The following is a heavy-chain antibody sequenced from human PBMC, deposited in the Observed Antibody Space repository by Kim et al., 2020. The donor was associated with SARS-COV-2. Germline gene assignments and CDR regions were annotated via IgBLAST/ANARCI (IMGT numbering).Heavy chain of an antibody. V-gene: IGHV4-34*01. D-gene: IGHD2-21*02. J-gene: IGHJ5*02. CDR3: ARGGVTAIPHWFDP. Sequence: NPSLKSLGTISVDTSKNQFSLRLSSWTAAGTAVYYCARGGVTAIPHWFDPWGQGTLVTVSS.